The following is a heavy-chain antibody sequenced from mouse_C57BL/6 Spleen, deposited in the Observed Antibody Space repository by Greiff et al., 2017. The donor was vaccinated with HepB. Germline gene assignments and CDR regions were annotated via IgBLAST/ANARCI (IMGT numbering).Heavy chain of an antibody. CDR1: GYAFSSSW. J-gene: IGHJ2*01. D-gene: IGHD1-1*01. V-gene: IGHV1-82*01. CDR3: AALLLEDY. CDR2: IYPGDGDT. Sequence: VQLQQSGPELVKPGASVKISCKASGYAFSSSWMNWVKQRPGKGLEWIGRIYPGDGDTNYNGKFKGKATLTADKSSSTAYMQLSSLTSEDSAVYFCAALLLEDYWGQGTTLTVSS.